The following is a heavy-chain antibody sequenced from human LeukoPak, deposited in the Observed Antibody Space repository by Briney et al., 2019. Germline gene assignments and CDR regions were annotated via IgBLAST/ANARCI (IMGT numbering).Heavy chain of an antibody. CDR3: AKTLVGVTSGPDYYFVS. CDR1: GFTFTSYA. J-gene: IGHJ4*02. V-gene: IGHV3-23*01. D-gene: IGHD1-26*01. Sequence: GGSLRLSCAASGFTFTSYAMTWVRQAPGKGLEWVPAISGSGGSTYYPDSLKGRFIIYRNTSKNSLYLQINSLRAEDTAVYYCAKTLVGVTSGPDYYFVSWGQGTLVTVSS. CDR2: ISGSGGST.